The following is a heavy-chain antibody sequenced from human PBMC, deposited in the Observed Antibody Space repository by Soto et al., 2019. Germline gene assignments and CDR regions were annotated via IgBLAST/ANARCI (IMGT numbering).Heavy chain of an antibody. D-gene: IGHD1-1*01. CDR2: ISSDGSNK. J-gene: IGHJ4*02. CDR1: GFTFSSNG. CDR3: AKACPTGNNCCYSAY. V-gene: IGHV3-30*18. Sequence: QVQLVESGGGVVQPGKSLRLSCAASGFTFSSNGMHWVRQAPGKGLEWVAVISSDGSNKYYANAMKGRFTISRDNSKNPLYLIMNSLRPVYTAVSYCAKACPTGNNCCYSAYWGQGTLVTASS.